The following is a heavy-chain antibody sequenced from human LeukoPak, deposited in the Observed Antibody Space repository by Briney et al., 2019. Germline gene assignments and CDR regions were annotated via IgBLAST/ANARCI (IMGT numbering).Heavy chain of an antibody. CDR1: GGTFSSYA. CDR3: ARRERVYYMDV. D-gene: IGHD1-26*01. CDR2: IIPIFGTA. Sequence: SVKVSCKASGGTFSSYAISWVRQAPGQGLEWMGGIIPIFGTANYAQKFQGRVTMTRNTSISTAYMELSSLRSEDTAVYYCARRERVYYMDVWGKGTTVTISS. J-gene: IGHJ6*03. V-gene: IGHV1-69*05.